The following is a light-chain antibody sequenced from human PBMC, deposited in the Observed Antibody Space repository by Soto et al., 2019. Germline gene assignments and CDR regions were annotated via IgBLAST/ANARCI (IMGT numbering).Light chain of an antibody. CDR3: SSYTSGIL. V-gene: IGLV2-14*01. CDR1: SSDVGGYNY. J-gene: IGLJ1*01. CDR2: DVS. Sequence: QSVLTQPASVSGSPGQSITISCTGTSSDVGGYNYVSWYQQHPGKAPKLMIYDVSNRPSGVSNRFSGSKSGNTASLTISGLQAEDEADYYCSSYTSGILFGTGTKVTVL.